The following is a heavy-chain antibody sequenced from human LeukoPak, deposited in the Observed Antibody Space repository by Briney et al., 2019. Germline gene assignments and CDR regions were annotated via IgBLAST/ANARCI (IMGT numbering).Heavy chain of an antibody. CDR1: GFIFSSYE. Sequence: PGGSLRLSCAASGFIFSSYEMNWVRQAPGKGLEWASYISSSGSSIYYADSVKGRFTISRDNAKNSLYLQMNSLRAEDTAVYYCAKDGSRWRYSSSWMYYFDYWGQGTLVTVSS. J-gene: IGHJ4*02. CDR3: AKDGSRWRYSSSWMYYFDY. CDR2: ISSSGSSI. D-gene: IGHD6-13*01. V-gene: IGHV3-48*03.